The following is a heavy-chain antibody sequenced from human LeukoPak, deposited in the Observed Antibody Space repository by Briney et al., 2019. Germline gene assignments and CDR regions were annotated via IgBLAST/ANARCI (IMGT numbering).Heavy chain of an antibody. Sequence: RSLRLSCAASGFTFSNYGMHWVRQAPGKGLEWVAVIRYDGTNKYYADSVRGRFTISRDNSKNTLYLQMNSLRADDTAVYYCARVKVEMATIGWLDPWGQGTLVTVSS. J-gene: IGHJ5*02. V-gene: IGHV3-33*01. CDR1: GFTFSNYG. CDR2: IRYDGTNK. D-gene: IGHD5-24*01. CDR3: ARVKVEMATIGWLDP.